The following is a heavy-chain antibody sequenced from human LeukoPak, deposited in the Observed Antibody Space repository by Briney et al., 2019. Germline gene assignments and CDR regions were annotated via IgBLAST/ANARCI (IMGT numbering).Heavy chain of an antibody. CDR1: GGSISSYY. D-gene: IGHD6-19*01. Sequence: SETLSLTCTVSGGSISSYYWSWIRRPAGKGLEWIGRIYTSGSPNYNPSLRSRVTISVDKSKNQLSLKLSSVTAADTAVYYCARGSSGWYYFDYWGQGTLVTVSS. CDR2: IYTSGSP. CDR3: ARGSSGWYYFDY. V-gene: IGHV4-4*07. J-gene: IGHJ4*02.